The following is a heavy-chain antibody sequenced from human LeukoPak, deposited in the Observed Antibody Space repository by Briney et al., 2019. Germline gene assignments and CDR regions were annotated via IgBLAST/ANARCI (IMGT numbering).Heavy chain of an antibody. Sequence: SVKVSCKGSGYGFTSCDINWVRQATGPGLEWMWWMNPNSGNTDYSQKFQGRVTITSNTSIGTAYLELSSLGSKHTALYYCARGDRITIFGVVISYYYGMDVWGQGTTVTVSS. CDR1: GYGFTSCD. CDR2: MNPNSGNT. V-gene: IGHV1-8*01. CDR3: ARGDRITIFGVVISYYYGMDV. J-gene: IGHJ6*02. D-gene: IGHD3-3*01.